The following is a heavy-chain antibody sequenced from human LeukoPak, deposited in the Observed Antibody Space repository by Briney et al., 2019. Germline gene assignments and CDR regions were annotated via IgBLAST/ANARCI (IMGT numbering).Heavy chain of an antibody. CDR3: ATSYGSGSYGH. J-gene: IGHJ4*02. Sequence: PGGSLRLSCAASGFTVSSHYMSWVRQAPGKGLEWVSVIYSGGNTYYADSVKGRFTISRDNSKNTLYLQMNSLSTEDTAVYYHATSYGSGSYGHWGQGTLVTVSS. CDR1: GFTVSSHY. D-gene: IGHD3-10*01. CDR2: IYSGGNT. V-gene: IGHV3-53*01.